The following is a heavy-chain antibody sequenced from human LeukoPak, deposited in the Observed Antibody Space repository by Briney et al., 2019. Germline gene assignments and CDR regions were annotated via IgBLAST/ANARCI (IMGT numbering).Heavy chain of an antibody. V-gene: IGHV7-4-1*02. CDR1: GYTFTSYA. J-gene: IGHJ5*02. CDR3: ARAPPAVALRYNWFDP. CDR2: INTNTGNP. Sequence: ASVKVSCKASGYTFTSYAMNWVRQAPGQGLEWMGWINTNTGNPTYAQGFTGRFVFSLDTSVSTAYLQISSLKAEDTAVYYCARAPPAVALRYNWFDPWGQGTLVTVSS. D-gene: IGHD6-19*01.